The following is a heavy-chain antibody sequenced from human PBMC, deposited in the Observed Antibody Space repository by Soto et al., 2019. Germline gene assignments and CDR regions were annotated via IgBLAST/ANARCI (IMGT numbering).Heavy chain of an antibody. J-gene: IGHJ5*01. CDR1: GFIFSDYA. D-gene: IGHD6-19*01. CDR3: AKDAVAYNWEWDWFDS. V-gene: IGHV3-23*01. CDR2: IGGTGGDT. Sequence: DVQLLESGGGLVQPGGSLRLSCAASGFIFSDYAMTWVRQAPGKGLESVSAIGGTGGDTYYSDSVKGRFTISRDNSKNTLYLQLRSLSSDDTAVYYCAKDAVAYNWEWDWFDSWGQGTLVTVSS.